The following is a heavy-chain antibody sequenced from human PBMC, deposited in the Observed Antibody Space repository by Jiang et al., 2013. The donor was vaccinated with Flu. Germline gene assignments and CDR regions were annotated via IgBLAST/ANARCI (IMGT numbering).Heavy chain of an antibody. CDR3: ARDRTPSTRIAALHY. V-gene: IGHV3-33*05. D-gene: IGHD6-6*01. Sequence: AASGFTFNSYGMHWVRQAPGKGLEWVAVISYDGSNKYYADSVKGRFTISRDNSKNTLYLQMNSLRAEDTAVYYCARDRTPSTRIAALHYWGQGTLVTVSS. CDR2: ISYDGSNK. J-gene: IGHJ4*02. CDR1: GFTFNSYG.